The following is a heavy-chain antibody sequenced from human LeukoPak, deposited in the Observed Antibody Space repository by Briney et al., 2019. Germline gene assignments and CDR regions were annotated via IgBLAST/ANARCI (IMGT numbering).Heavy chain of an antibody. D-gene: IGHD3-10*01. CDR2: INPNSGGT. J-gene: IGHJ4*02. CDR3: ARGEVRYYYGSGSPQDNDY. CDR1: GYTFTGYY. Sequence: GASVTVSCKASGYTFTGYYMHWVRQAPGQGLEWMGWINPNSGGTNYAQKLQGRVTMTRDTSISTAYMELSRLRSDDTAVYYCARGEVRYYYGSGSPQDNDYWGQGTLVTVSS. V-gene: IGHV1-2*02.